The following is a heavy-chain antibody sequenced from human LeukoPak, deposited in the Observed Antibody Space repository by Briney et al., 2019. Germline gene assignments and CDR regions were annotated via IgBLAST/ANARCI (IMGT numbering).Heavy chain of an antibody. D-gene: IGHD6-13*01. Sequence: WETLSLTCTVSGGSISGYYRSWIRQPAGKGLEWIGRISTSGSTNYNPSLTSRVTMSVDTSKNHFSLKLISVTAADTAVYYCARDQETPSSWYARGALDIWGQGTMVTVSS. CDR3: ARDQETPSSWYARGALDI. CDR1: GGSISGYY. J-gene: IGHJ3*02. V-gene: IGHV4-4*07. CDR2: ISTSGST.